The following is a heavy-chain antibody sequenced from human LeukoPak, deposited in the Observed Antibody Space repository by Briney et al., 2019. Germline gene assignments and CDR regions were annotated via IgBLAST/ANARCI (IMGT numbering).Heavy chain of an antibody. CDR1: GFTFSNAW. CDR3: ARVTGEDAFDI. D-gene: IGHD7-27*01. J-gene: IGHJ3*02. Sequence: GGSLRLSCAASGFTFSNAWMSWVRQAPGKGLEWVSYISSSGNTIYYADSVKGRFTISRDNAKNSLYLQMNSLRAEDTALYYCARVTGEDAFDIWGQGTMVTVSS. CDR2: ISSSGNTI. V-gene: IGHV3-11*01.